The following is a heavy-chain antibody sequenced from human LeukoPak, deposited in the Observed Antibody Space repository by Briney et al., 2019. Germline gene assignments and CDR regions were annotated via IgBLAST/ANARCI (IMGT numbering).Heavy chain of an antibody. CDR1: GGSISSYY. J-gene: IGHJ4*02. V-gene: IGHV4-59*01. CDR3: ASNIGYSYGWYY. D-gene: IGHD5-18*01. CDR2: IYYSGST. Sequence: SETLSLTCTVSGGSISSYYWSWIRQPPGKGLEWIGHIYYSGSTNYNPSLKSRVTISVDTSKNQFSLKLSSVTAADTAVYYCASNIGYSYGWYYWGQGTLVTVSS.